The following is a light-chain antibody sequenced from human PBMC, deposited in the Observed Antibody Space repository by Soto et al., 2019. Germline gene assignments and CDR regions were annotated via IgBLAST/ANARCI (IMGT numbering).Light chain of an antibody. Sequence: DIQMTQSPSSLSASVEDRVTNTCRASQSISSYLNWYQQKPGKAPKLLIYAASSLQSGVPSRFSGSGSGTDFTLTISSLQPEDFATYYCQQSYSTPRTFGQGTKVDIK. CDR3: QQSYSTPRT. J-gene: IGKJ1*01. CDR1: QSISSY. V-gene: IGKV1-39*01. CDR2: AAS.